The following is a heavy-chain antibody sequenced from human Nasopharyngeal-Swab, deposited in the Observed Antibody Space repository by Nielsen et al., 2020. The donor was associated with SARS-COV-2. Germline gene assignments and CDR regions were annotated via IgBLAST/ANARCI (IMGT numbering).Heavy chain of an antibody. CDR3: ARPYSGSYLYYFDY. CDR2: INTDGSDT. V-gene: IGHV3-74*01. Sequence: GESLKISCAASGFTFSSYWMYWARQVPGKGLMWVSCINTDGSDTTYADSVKGRFTISRDNSKNTLYLQMNSLRAEDTAVYYCARPYSGSYLYYFDYWGQGTLVTVSS. J-gene: IGHJ4*02. CDR1: GFTFSSYW. D-gene: IGHD1-26*01.